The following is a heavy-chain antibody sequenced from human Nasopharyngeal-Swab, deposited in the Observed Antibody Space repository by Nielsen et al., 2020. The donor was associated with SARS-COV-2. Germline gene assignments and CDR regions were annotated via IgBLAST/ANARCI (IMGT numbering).Heavy chain of an antibody. CDR1: GYTFTSYA. V-gene: IGHV1-3*01. D-gene: IGHD5-18*01. CDR3: ARDYYSYGQYYYYYMDV. J-gene: IGHJ6*03. CDR2: INAGNGNT. Sequence: ASAKVSCKASGYTFTSYAMLWVRQAPGQRLEWMGWINAGNGNTKYSQKFQGRVTITRDTSASTAYMELSSLRSEDTAVYYCARDYYSYGQYYYYYMDVWGKGTTVTVSS.